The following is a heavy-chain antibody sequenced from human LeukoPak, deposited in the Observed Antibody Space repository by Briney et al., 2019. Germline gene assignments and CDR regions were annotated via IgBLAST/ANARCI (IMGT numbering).Heavy chain of an antibody. D-gene: IGHD3-22*01. CDR1: GFTFGDYV. CDR3: TRRYNYDSSGYYYVRDAFDI. J-gene: IGHJ3*02. CDR2: IRSKAYGGTK. V-gene: IGHV3-49*04. Sequence: SLRLSCTASGFTFGDYVMSWVRQAQGKGLEWVGFIRSKAYGGTKKNAASVKGRFTISRDDSRSIAYLQMNSLKTEDTAVYYCTRRYNYDSSGYYYVRDAFDIWGQGTMVTVSS.